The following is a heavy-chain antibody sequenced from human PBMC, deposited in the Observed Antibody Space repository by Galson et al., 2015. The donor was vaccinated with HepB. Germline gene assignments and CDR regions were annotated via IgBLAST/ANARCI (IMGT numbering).Heavy chain of an antibody. D-gene: IGHD3-16*01. CDR3: VSPRSWGSYSRWDAFDI. CDR1: GFTFSSYG. J-gene: IGHJ3*02. CDR2: ISYDGSNK. Sequence: SLRLSCAASGFTFSSYGMHWVRQAPGKGLEWVAVISYDGSNKYYADSVKGRFTISRDNSKNTLYLQMNSLRAEDTAVYYCVSPRSWGSYSRWDAFDIWGQGTMVTVSS. V-gene: IGHV3-30*03.